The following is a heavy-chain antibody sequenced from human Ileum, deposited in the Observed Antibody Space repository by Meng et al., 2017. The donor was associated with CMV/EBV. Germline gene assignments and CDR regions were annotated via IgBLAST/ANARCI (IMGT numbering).Heavy chain of an antibody. CDR2: VSGSGSST. D-gene: IGHD2-15*01. J-gene: IGHJ4*02. Sequence: GFSFSSYAMTWVRQAPGKGLEWVSGVSGSGSSTDYAVSVKGRFTISRDNSKNMVYLQMNSLRAEDTAVYYCAKDERCSGGTCYPGNWGQGTLVTVSS. CDR3: AKDERCSGGTCYPGN. V-gene: IGHV3-23*01. CDR1: GFSFSSYA.